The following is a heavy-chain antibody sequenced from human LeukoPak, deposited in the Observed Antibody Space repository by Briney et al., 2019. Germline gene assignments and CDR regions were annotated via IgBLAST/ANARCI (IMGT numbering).Heavy chain of an antibody. CDR2: IYIDGKT. CDR1: GFTVSSNF. D-gene: IGHD3-9*01. CDR3: AREGRYDILTAYYPLNN. Sequence: GGSLRLSCAASGFTVSSNFMSWVRLAPGKGLECVSVIYIDGKTFYAESVKCRFTISRDNSKNTLYLQMNSLRPEDTAVYYCAREGRYDILTAYYPLNNWGQGARVTVSS. V-gene: IGHV3-66*02. J-gene: IGHJ4*02.